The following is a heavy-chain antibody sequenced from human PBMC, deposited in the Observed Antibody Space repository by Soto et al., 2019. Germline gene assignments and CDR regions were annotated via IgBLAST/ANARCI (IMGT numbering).Heavy chain of an antibody. CDR1: GGSISSGGYY. CDR3: ARDDNSNYWFDP. CDR2: IYYSGST. Sequence: QVQLQESGPGLVKPSETLSLTCTVSGGSISSGGYYWSWIRRHPGKGLEWIGYIYYSGSTYYNPSLKSRVTISVDTSKNQFSLKLSSVTAADTAEYYCARDDNSNYWFDPWGQGTLVTVSS. J-gene: IGHJ5*02. V-gene: IGHV4-31*03. D-gene: IGHD4-4*01.